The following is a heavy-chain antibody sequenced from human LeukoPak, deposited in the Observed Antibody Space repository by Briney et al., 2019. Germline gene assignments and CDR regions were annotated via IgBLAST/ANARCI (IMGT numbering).Heavy chain of an antibody. CDR3: ARDGKRTSMITSGGARPHYFDY. D-gene: IGHD3-16*01. Sequence: SETLSLTCSVSGGSISSSSHSWGWIRQSPWKGLEWIGSIYYSGSTFYNPSLKSRVTISVDRSKNQFSLKLSSVTAADTAVFYCARDGKRTSMITSGGARPHYFDYWGQGALVTVSS. V-gene: IGHV4-39*07. CDR2: IYYSGST. J-gene: IGHJ4*02. CDR1: GGSISSSSHS.